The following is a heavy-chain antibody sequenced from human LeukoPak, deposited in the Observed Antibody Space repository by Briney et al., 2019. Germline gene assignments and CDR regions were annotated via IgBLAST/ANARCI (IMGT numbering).Heavy chain of an antibody. J-gene: IGHJ3*02. CDR1: RYTFTGYY. CDR3: ARGPMIVVVITSPDAFDI. CDR2: INPNSGGT. D-gene: IGHD3-22*01. Sequence: ASVKVSCKASRYTFTGYYMHWVRQAPGQGLEWMGWINPNSGGTNYAQKFQGRVTMTRDTSISTAYMELSRLRSDDTAVYYCARGPMIVVVITSPDAFDIWGQGTMVTVSS. V-gene: IGHV1-2*02.